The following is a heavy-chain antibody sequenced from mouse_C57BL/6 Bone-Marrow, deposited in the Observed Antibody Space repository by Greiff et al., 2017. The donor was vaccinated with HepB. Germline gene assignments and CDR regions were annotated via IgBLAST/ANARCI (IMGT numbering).Heavy chain of an antibody. CDR2: ISSGSSTI. D-gene: IGHD1-1*01. J-gene: IGHJ4*01. Sequence: EVKLQESGGGLVKPGGSLKLSCAASGFTFSDYGMHWVRQAPEKGLEWVAYISSGSSTIYYADTVKGRFTISRDNAKNTLFLQMTSLRSEDTAMYYCARQPYYYGSSYHAMDYWGQGTSVTVSS. CDR3: ARQPYYYGSSYHAMDY. CDR1: GFTFSDYG. V-gene: IGHV5-17*01.